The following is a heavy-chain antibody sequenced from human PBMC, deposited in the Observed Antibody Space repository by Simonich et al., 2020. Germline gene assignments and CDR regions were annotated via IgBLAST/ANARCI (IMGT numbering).Heavy chain of an antibody. CDR1: GFTFSSYS. CDR2: ISSSSSYI. D-gene: IGHD3-10*01. J-gene: IGHJ4*02. CDR3: ARDTSYYGSGSYYFDY. V-gene: IGHV3-21*01. Sequence: GGGLVKPGGSLRLSCAASGFTFSSYSMNWVRQAPGKGPEWVSSISSSSSYIYYADSVKGRFPISRDNAKNSLYLQRNSLRAEDTAVYYCARDTSYYGSGSYYFDYWGQGTLVTVSS.